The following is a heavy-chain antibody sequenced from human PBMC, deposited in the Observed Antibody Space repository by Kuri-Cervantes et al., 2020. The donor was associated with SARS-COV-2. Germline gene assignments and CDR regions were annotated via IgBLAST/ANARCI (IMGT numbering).Heavy chain of an antibody. CDR3: ASLGLTVVPT. Sequence: SETLSLTCTVSGGSISSESYYWSWIRQPPGRGLEWVGHIYHTGSTNYNPSLKSRLTISVNTSKRQFSLKLSSVTAADTAVSYCASLGLTVVPTWGQGILVTVSS. V-gene: IGHV4-61*01. J-gene: IGHJ4*02. CDR1: GGSISSESYY. D-gene: IGHD2-2*01. CDR2: IYHTGST.